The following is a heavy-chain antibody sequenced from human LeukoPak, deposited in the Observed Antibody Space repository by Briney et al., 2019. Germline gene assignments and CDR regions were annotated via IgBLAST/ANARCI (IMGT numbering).Heavy chain of an antibody. J-gene: IGHJ5*02. CDR3: ARGYYDYVWGSYRSPWFDP. D-gene: IGHD3-16*02. V-gene: IGHV1-2*02. CDR1: GYTFTGYY. Sequence: ASVKVSCKASGYTFTGYYMHWVRQAPGRGLEWMGWINPNSGGTNYAQKFQGRVTMTRDTSISTAYMELSRLRSDDTAVYYCARGYYDYVWGSYRSPWFDPWGQGTLVTVSS. CDR2: INPNSGGT.